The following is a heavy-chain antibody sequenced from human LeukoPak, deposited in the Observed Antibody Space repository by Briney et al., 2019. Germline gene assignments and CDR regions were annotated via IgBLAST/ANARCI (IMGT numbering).Heavy chain of an antibody. CDR1: GGSISSYY. J-gene: IGHJ5*02. Sequence: SETLSLTCTVSGGSISSYYWSWFRQPPGKGLEWIGYIYYSGSTNYNPSLKSRVTISVDTSKNQFSLKPSSVTAADTAVYYCARAIPYDFGDIIGWFDPWGQGTLVTVSS. CDR2: IYYSGST. D-gene: IGHD4-17*01. CDR3: ARAIPYDFGDIIGWFDP. V-gene: IGHV4-59*01.